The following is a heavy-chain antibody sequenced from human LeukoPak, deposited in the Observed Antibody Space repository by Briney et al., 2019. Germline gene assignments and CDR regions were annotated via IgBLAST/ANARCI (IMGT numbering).Heavy chain of an antibody. CDR2: ISYDGSNK. CDR3: ARDWDDGYYGSSGYFDY. D-gene: IGHD3-22*01. CDR1: GFTFSSYA. Sequence: GGSLRLSCAASGFTFSSYAMHWVRQAPGKGLEWVAVISYDGSNKYYADSVKGRFTISRDNSKNTLYLQMNSLRAEDTAVYYCARDWDDGYYGSSGYFDYWGQGTLVTVSS. J-gene: IGHJ4*02. V-gene: IGHV3-30-3*01.